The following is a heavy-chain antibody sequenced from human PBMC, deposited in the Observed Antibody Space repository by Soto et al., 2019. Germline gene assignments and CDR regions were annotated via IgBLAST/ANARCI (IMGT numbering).Heavy chain of an antibody. CDR2: IIPIFGTA. CDR1: GGTFSSYA. Sequence: SVKVSCKASGGTFSSYAISWLRQAPGQGLEWMGGIIPIFGTANYAQKFQGRVTITADESTSTAYMELSSLRSEDTAVYYCARGPHPYYYYGMDVWGQGTTVTVSS. J-gene: IGHJ6*02. V-gene: IGHV1-69*13. CDR3: ARGPHPYYYYGMDV.